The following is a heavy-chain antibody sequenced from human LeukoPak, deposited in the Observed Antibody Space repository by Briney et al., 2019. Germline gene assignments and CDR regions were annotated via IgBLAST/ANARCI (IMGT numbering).Heavy chain of an antibody. V-gene: IGHV1-2*02. CDR1: RYTFSDHY. Sequence: ASVKVSCKASRYTFSDHYIHWVRPAPGQGLEYMGWINPNGGGTKYAQKFQGRVTLTRDTSISTAYMELSRLTSDDTAVYYCATDPARPVGASFDWLDPWGQGTLVTVSS. J-gene: IGHJ5*02. CDR2: INPNGGGT. CDR3: ATDPARPVGASFDWLDP. D-gene: IGHD1-26*01.